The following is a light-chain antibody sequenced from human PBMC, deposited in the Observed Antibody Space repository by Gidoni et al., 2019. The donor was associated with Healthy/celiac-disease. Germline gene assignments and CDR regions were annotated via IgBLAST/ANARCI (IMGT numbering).Light chain of an antibody. V-gene: IGLV2-14*01. CDR2: EVS. Sequence: QSALTQPASVSGSPGQSITIPCTGTSSDVGGYNYVSWYQQHPGKAPKLMIYEVSNRPSGVSNRFSGSKSGNTASLTISGLQAEDEADYYCSSYTSSRYVFGTGTKVTVL. CDR1: SSDVGGYNY. J-gene: IGLJ1*01. CDR3: SSYTSSRYV.